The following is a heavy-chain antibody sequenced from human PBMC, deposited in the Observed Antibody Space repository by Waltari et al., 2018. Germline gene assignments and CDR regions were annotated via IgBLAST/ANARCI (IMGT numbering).Heavy chain of an antibody. CDR1: AYTFTSYG. Sequence: QVQLVQSGAEVKKPGASVKVSCKASAYTFTSYGIIWVRQAPGQGLEGMGWISGYNGNTNDAQNRQGRVTMTTDTSTSTAYMELRSLRSDDTAVYYCARDVFSYGSGSSYGHWGQGTLVTVSS. CDR3: ARDVFSYGSGSSYGH. D-gene: IGHD3-10*01. CDR2: ISGYNGNT. J-gene: IGHJ4*02. V-gene: IGHV1-18*01.